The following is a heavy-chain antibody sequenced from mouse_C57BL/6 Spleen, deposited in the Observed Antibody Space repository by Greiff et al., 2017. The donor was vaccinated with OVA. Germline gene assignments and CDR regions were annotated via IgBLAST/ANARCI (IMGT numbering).Heavy chain of an antibody. CDR2: INPNNGGT. CDR1: GYTFTDYY. D-gene: IGHD2-5*01. CDR3: ARSDSNYAGYFDY. J-gene: IGHJ2*01. V-gene: IGHV1-26*01. Sequence: EVQLQQSGPELVKPGASVKISCKASGYTFTDYYMNWVKQSHGKSLEWIGDINPNNGGTSYNQKFKGKATLTVDKYSSTAYMELRSLTSEDSAVYYCARSDSNYAGYFDYWGQGTTLTVSA.